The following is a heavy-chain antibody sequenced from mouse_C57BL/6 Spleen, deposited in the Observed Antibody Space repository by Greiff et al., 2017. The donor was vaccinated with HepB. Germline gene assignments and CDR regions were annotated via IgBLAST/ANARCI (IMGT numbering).Heavy chain of an antibody. Sequence: DVMLVESGGGLVQPGGSLKLSCAASGFTFSDYYMYWVRQTPEKRLEWVAYISNGGGSTYYPDTVKGRITISRDNAKNTLYLQMSRLKSEDTAMYYCASGGYAGMDDGGHGTSVTVSS. CDR2: ISNGGGST. CDR3: ASGGYAGMDD. D-gene: IGHD2-2*01. CDR1: GFTFSDYY. V-gene: IGHV5-12*01. J-gene: IGHJ4*01.